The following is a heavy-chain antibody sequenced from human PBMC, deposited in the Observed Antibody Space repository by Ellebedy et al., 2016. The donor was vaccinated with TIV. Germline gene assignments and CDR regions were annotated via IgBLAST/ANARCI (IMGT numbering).Heavy chain of an antibody. J-gene: IGHJ4*02. CDR2: INHSGST. CDR3: ARVARRYFDWLSYDY. Sequence: MPSETLSLTCAVYGGSFSGYYWSWIRQPPGKGLEWIGEINHSGSTNYNPSLKSRVTISVDTSKNQLSLKLSSVTAADTAVYYCARVARRYFDWLSYDYWGQGTLVTVSS. D-gene: IGHD3-9*01. V-gene: IGHV4-34*01. CDR1: GGSFSGYY.